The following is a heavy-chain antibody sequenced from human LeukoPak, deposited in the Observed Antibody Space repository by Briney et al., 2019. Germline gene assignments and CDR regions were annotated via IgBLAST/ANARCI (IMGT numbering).Heavy chain of an antibody. Sequence: ASVKVSCKASGYTFTSYDINWVRQATGQGLEWMGWMNPNSGNTGYAQKFQGRVTMTRNTSISTAYMELSSLRSEDTAVYYCARENRAYCGGDCYSEYFDYWGQGTLVTVSS. CDR2: MNPNSGNT. D-gene: IGHD2-21*02. V-gene: IGHV1-8*01. J-gene: IGHJ4*02. CDR3: ARENRAYCGGDCYSEYFDY. CDR1: GYTFTSYD.